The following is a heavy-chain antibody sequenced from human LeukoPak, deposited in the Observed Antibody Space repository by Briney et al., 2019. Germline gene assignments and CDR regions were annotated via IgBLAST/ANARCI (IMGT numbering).Heavy chain of an antibody. CDR1: GFTFSSYA. V-gene: IGHV4-39*07. CDR3: ARDGAFAMDV. Sequence: GSLRLSCAASGFTFSSYAMSWVRQAPGKGLEWIGSIYYSGGTYQNPSLKSRVTISADTSKNQFSLKVSSVTAADTAVYYCARDGAFAMDVWGQGTTVTVSS. CDR2: IYYSGGT. J-gene: IGHJ6*02.